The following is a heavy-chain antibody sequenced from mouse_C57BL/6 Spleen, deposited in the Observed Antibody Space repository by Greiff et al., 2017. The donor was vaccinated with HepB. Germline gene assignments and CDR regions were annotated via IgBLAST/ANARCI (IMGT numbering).Heavy chain of an antibody. Sequence: VQLQQSGTVLARPGASVKMSCKTSGYTFTSYWMHWVKQRPGQGLEWIGAIYPGNSDTSYNQKFKGKAKLTAVTSASTAYMELSSLTNEDSAVYYCTGGFTTVYAMDYWGQGTSVTVSS. V-gene: IGHV1-5*01. CDR3: TGGFTTVYAMDY. CDR2: IYPGNSDT. CDR1: GYTFTSYW. D-gene: IGHD1-1*01. J-gene: IGHJ4*01.